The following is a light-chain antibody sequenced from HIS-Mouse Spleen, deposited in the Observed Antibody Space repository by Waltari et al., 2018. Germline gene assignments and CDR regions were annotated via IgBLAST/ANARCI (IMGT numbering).Light chain of an antibody. J-gene: IGLJ3*02. CDR3: SSYTSSSTWV. V-gene: IGLV2-14*03. CDR2: DVS. CDR1: SSDVGGYHY. Sequence: QSALTQPASVSGSPGQSITISCTGTSSDVGGYHYASWYQQHPGKSPKLMMYDVSNRPSGVSNRFSGSKSGNTASLTISGLQAEDEADYYCSSYTSSSTWVFGGGTKLTVL.